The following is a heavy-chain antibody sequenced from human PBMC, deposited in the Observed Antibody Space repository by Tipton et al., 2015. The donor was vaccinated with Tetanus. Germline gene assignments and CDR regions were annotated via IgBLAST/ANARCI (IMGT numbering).Heavy chain of an antibody. V-gene: IGHV4-39*07. D-gene: IGHD1-26*01. J-gene: IGHJ5*02. Sequence: TLSLTCTVSGGSISSFNYYWGWIRQPPGKGLEWIGNVYSSGSTYYNPSLKGRVTISVDTSTTQFSLRLNSVTAADTAIYYCARDHRLSASYAGWFDPWGQGPLVTVSS. CDR3: ARDHRLSASYAGWFDP. CDR1: GGSISSFNYY. CDR2: VYSSGST.